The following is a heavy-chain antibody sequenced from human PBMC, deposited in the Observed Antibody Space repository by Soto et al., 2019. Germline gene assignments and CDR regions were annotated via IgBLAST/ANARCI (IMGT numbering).Heavy chain of an antibody. Sequence: SGPTLVKPTQTLTLTCTFSGFSLSTSGVGVGWIRQPPGKALEWLALIYWDDDKRYSPSLKSRLTITKDTSKNQVVLTMTNMDPVDTATYYCAHKVIRHCSSTSCYREPLAEYFQHWGQGTLVTVSS. J-gene: IGHJ1*01. V-gene: IGHV2-5*02. CDR2: IYWDDDK. D-gene: IGHD2-2*01. CDR1: GFSLSTSGVG. CDR3: AHKVIRHCSSTSCYREPLAEYFQH.